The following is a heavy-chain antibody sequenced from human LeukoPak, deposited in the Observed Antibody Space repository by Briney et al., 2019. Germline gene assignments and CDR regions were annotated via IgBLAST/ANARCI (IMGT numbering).Heavy chain of an antibody. D-gene: IGHD6-19*01. V-gene: IGHV3-7*01. CDR2: IKQDGSEK. J-gene: IGHJ4*02. CDR3: AKDLRSKVAALDY. CDR1: GFTFSSYW. Sequence: GGSLRLSCAASGFTFSSYWMSWVRQAPGKGLEWVANIKQDGSEKYYVDSVKGRFTISRDNAKNSLYLQMNSLRAEDTAVFYCAKDLRSKVAALDYWGQGTLVTVSS.